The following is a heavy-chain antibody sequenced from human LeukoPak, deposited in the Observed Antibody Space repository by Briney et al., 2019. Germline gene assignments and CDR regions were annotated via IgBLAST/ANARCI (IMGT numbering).Heavy chain of an antibody. Sequence: SETLSLTCAVYGGSFSDYYWSWIRQTPGEGLRWIGGIKHSGSTDYNPSLKSRVAMSVDTSKNQFSLKLSSVTAADTALYYCARGILDKGYFDLWGRDALVTVSS. CDR2: IKHSGST. V-gene: IGHV4-34*01. J-gene: IGHJ2*01. CDR1: GGSFSDYY. CDR3: ARGILDKGYFDL. D-gene: IGHD3/OR15-3a*01.